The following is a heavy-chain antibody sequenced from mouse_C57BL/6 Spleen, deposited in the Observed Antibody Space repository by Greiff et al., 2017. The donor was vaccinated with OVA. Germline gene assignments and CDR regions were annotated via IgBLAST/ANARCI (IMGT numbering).Heavy chain of an antibody. CDR2: INYDGSST. Sequence: EVMLVESEGGLVQPGRSMKLSCTASGFTFSDYYMAWVRQVPEKGLEWVANINYDGSSTYYLDSLKSRFIISRDNAKNILYLQMSSLKSEDTATYYCARESRGYYFDYWGQGTTLTVSS. V-gene: IGHV5-16*01. CDR1: GFTFSDYY. J-gene: IGHJ2*01. CDR3: ARESRGYYFDY. D-gene: IGHD3-1*01.